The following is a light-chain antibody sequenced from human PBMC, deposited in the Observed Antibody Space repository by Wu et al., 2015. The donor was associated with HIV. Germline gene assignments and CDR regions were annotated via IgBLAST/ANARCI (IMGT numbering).Light chain of an antibody. V-gene: IGKV3-20*01. CDR3: QQYGSSAXT. J-gene: IGKJ1*01. CDR2: GAS. Sequence: EIVLTQSPGTLSLSPGERATLSCRASQSVSSSYLAWYQQKPGQAPRLLIYGASSRATGIPDRFSGSGSGTDFTLTISRLEPEDFAVYYCQQYGSSAXTFGQGTKVEIK. CDR1: QSVSSSY.